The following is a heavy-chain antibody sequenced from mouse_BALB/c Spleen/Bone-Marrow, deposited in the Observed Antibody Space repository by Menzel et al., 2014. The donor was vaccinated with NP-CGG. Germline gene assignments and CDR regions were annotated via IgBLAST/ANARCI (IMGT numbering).Heavy chain of an antibody. Sequence: EVKLQESGPGLVKPSQSLSLTCSVTGYSITSGYYWNWIRQFPGNKLEWMGYISYDGSNNYNQSLKNRISITRDTSKNQFFLKLNSVTTEDTATYYCARDYGNYLFAYWGQGTLVTVSA. V-gene: IGHV3-6*02. D-gene: IGHD2-1*01. CDR2: ISYDGSN. CDR3: ARDYGNYLFAY. J-gene: IGHJ3*01. CDR1: GYSITSGYY.